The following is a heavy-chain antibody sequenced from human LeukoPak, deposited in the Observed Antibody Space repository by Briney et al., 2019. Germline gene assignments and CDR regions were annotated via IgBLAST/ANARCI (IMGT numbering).Heavy chain of an antibody. D-gene: IGHD2-15*01. CDR2: FNHSGST. Sequence: SETLSLTCAGHGGSFSGYYWSWIRQPPGKGLEGSGEFNHSGSTNNNPSLRSRVTISVDTSKNQFSLKSSSVTAADTTVYYCARRMVYCSGGSCSKPWYFDYWGQGTLVTVSS. CDR1: GGSFSGYY. J-gene: IGHJ4*02. CDR3: ARRMVYCSGGSCSKPWYFDY. V-gene: IGHV4-34*01.